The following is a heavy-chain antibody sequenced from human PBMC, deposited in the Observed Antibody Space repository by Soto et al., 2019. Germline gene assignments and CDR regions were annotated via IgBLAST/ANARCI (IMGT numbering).Heavy chain of an antibody. V-gene: IGHV3-11*01. D-gene: IGHD5-12*01. Sequence: GGSLRLSCAASGFTFSDYYMSWIRQAPGKGLEWVSYISSSGSTIYYADSVKGRFTISRDNAKNSLYLQMNSLRAEDTAVYYCARPDDSHSGYLYYFDYWGQGTLVTVSS. CDR1: GFTFSDYY. CDR2: ISSSGSTI. CDR3: ARPDDSHSGYLYYFDY. J-gene: IGHJ4*02.